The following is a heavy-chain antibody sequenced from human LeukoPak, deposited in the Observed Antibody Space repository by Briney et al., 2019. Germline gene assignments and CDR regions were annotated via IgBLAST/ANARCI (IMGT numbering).Heavy chain of an antibody. CDR2: INHSGST. CDR3: AREDIAAAGMRRDFDY. CDR1: GGSFSGYY. V-gene: IGHV4-34*01. Sequence: SETLSLTCAVYGGSFSGYYWSWIRQPPGKGLEWIGEINHSGSTNYNPSLKSRVTISVDKSKNQFSLKLSSVTAADTAVYYCAREDIAAAGMRRDFDYWGQGTLVTVSS. J-gene: IGHJ4*02. D-gene: IGHD6-13*01.